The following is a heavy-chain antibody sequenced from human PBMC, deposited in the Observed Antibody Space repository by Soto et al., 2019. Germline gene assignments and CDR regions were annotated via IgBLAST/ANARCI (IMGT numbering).Heavy chain of an antibody. CDR2: IYSGGST. CDR3: ARGDGYYDFWSGYYFGGWFDP. Sequence: EVQVLESGGGLVQPGGSLRLSCAASGFTFSSYAMSWVRQAPGKGLEWVSVIYSGGSTYYADSVKGRFTISRDNSKNTVYRQMNSVRAEDTAVYYCARGDGYYDFWSGYYFGGWFDPWGQGTLVTVSS. J-gene: IGHJ5*02. V-gene: IGHV3-23*03. D-gene: IGHD3-3*01. CDR1: GFTFSSYA.